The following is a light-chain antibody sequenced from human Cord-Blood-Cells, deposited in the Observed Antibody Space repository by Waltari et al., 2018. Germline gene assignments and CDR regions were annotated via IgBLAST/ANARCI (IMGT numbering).Light chain of an antibody. CDR1: SSDVGGYNY. V-gene: IGLV2-14*03. Sequence: QSALTQPASVSGSPGQSITISCTGTSSDVGGYNYVSWYQHHPGKAPKLMIYDVSTRPSGVSNRFSGSKSGNTASLTISGLQADDEADYYCSSYTSSSTWVFGGGTKLTVL. CDR2: DVS. J-gene: IGLJ3*02. CDR3: SSYTSSSTWV.